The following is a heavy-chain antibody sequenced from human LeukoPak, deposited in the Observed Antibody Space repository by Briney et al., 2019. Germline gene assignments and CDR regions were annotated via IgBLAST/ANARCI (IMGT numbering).Heavy chain of an antibody. CDR3: ARNPEDGKYYDFWSGYHAPTVWFDP. J-gene: IGHJ5*02. CDR2: ISAYNGNT. D-gene: IGHD3-3*01. V-gene: IGHV1-18*01. CDR1: GYTFTSYG. Sequence: GASVKVSCKASGYTFTSYGISWVRQAPGQGLEWMGWISAYNGNTNYAQKLQGRVTMTTDTSTSTAYMELRRLRSDDTAVYYCARNPEDGKYYDFWSGYHAPTVWFDPWGQGTLVTVSS.